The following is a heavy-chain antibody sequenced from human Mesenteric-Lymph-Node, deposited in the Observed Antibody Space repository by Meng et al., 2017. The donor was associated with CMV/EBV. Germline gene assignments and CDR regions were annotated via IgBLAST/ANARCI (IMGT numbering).Heavy chain of an antibody. CDR3: ARRYPGIAAAVPLTGFDP. Sequence: ISSSSYDGALIRQPPWKGLEWIGSIYYRRSTYYNPSLKSRVTISVDTSKNQFSLKLSSVTAADTAVYYCARRYPGIAAAVPLTGFDPWGQGTLVTVSS. D-gene: IGHD6-13*01. CDR1: ISSSSYD. CDR2: IYYRRST. J-gene: IGHJ5*02. V-gene: IGHV4-39*01.